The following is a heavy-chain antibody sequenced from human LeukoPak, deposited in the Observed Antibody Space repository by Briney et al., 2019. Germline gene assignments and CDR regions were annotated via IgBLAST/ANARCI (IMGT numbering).Heavy chain of an antibody. D-gene: IGHD3-10*01. J-gene: IGHJ3*02. CDR2: IYHSGTT. CDR1: GGSISSGGYY. Sequence: SETLSLTCTVSGGSISSGGYYWGWIRQPPGKGLEWIGYIYHSGTTYYNPSLKSRVAISIDRSKNLFSLRLNSVTAADSAVYYCARGLLWFGDPDAYDIWGRGTMVTVS. CDR3: ARGLLWFGDPDAYDI. V-gene: IGHV4-30-2*01.